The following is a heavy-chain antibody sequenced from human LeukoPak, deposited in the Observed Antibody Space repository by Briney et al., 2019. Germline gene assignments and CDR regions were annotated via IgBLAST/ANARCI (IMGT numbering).Heavy chain of an antibody. D-gene: IGHD5/OR15-5a*01. CDR2: INTDRSDT. V-gene: IGHV1-2*02. CDR1: GYHFTRYH. Sequence: ASVMDSFTSSGYHFTRYHVHWVGQARGQGLEGMGRINTDRSDTNITQMFQGRVTMTRDTSINTAYMELSRLTSDDTAVYYCAGLGSTVEGKIDSWGQGTPVTVSS. CDR3: AGLGSTVEGKIDS. J-gene: IGHJ5*01.